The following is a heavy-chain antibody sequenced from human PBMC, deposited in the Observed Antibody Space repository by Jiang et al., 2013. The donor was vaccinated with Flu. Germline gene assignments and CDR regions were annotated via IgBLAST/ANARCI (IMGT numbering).Heavy chain of an antibody. CDR1: GFTFGNYA. CDR2: IGGSGGNT. Sequence: QLLESGGGLVQPGGSLRLSCAASGFTFGNYAMSWVRQAPGKGLEWVSGIGGSGGNTYYADSVKGRFTIPRDNSKNTLDLQMISLRAEDTAVYYCAKDPIWVGDISGFHIWGQGTMVTVSS. V-gene: IGHV3-23*01. J-gene: IGHJ3*02. D-gene: IGHD3-16*02. CDR3: AKDPIWVGDISGFHI.